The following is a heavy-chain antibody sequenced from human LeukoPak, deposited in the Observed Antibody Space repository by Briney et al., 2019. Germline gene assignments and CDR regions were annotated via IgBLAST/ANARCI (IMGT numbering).Heavy chain of an antibody. V-gene: IGHV3-52*01. CDR3: AKEFASDFWSGPIDN. J-gene: IGHJ4*02. Sequence: GGSLRLSCAASGFTFSSSWMHWVCQAPEKGLEWVADIKCDGSEKYYVDSVKGRLTISRDNSKNTLYLQMNSLRAEDTAVYYCAKEFASDFWSGPIDNWGQGTLVTVSS. D-gene: IGHD3-3*01. CDR1: GFTFSSSW. CDR2: IKCDGSEK.